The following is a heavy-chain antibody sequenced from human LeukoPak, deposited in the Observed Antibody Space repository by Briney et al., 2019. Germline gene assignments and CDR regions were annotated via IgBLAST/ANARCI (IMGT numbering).Heavy chain of an antibody. Sequence: SATLSLTCTVSGGSISSYYWSSIRQPPGKGMEWIGYIYYSGSTNYNPSLKSGVTISVDTSKNHFSLKLSSVTAADTAVYYCARVTGDWYFDLWGRGTLVTVSS. CDR3: ARVTGDWYFDL. CDR1: GGSISSYY. V-gene: IGHV4-59*01. CDR2: IYYSGST. D-gene: IGHD7-27*01. J-gene: IGHJ2*01.